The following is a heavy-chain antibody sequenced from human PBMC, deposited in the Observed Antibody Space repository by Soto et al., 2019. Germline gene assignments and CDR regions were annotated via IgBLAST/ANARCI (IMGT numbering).Heavy chain of an antibody. CDR3: ARDRRCTIFGVGHYYYYGMDV. D-gene: IGHD3-3*01. CDR1: GFTFSSYW. Sequence: PGVSLRLSFAASGFTFSSYWMSWVRQAPGKGLEWVANINHDGSEKYYVDSVKGRFSISRDNAKNSLYLQMNSLRAEDTAVYYCARDRRCTIFGVGHYYYYGMDVWGQGTTVTVSS. V-gene: IGHV3-7*05. J-gene: IGHJ6*02. CDR2: INHDGSEK.